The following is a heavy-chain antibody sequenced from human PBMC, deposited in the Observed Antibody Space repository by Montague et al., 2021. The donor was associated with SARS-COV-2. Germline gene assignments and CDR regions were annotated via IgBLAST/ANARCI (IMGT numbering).Heavy chain of an antibody. J-gene: IGHJ4*02. V-gene: IGHV4-59*01. CDR1: GGSIRSYY. D-gene: IGHD3-22*01. CDR3: ARGRDGYYHRSALFDY. CDR2: IYYSGST. Sequence: SETLSLTCIVSGGSIRSYYWSWIWQPPGPGLEWIGYIYYSGSTNSNSSPTRRVTISVDTSKNQFSLKLTSVTAADTAVYYCARGRDGYYHRSALFDYWGQGTLVTVSS.